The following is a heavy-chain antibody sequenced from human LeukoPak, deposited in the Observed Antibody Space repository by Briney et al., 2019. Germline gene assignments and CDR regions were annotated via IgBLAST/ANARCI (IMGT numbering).Heavy chain of an antibody. CDR2: VFHSGSA. J-gene: IGHJ4*02. Sequence: SETLSLTCTVSGLSLTSAYYWGWIRQPPGKGLEWIGSVFHSGSAYYTPSLKSRVTMSVDTSKNQFSLRLTSVTATDTAVYYCADTTDFDSWGQGVLVTVSS. CDR3: ADTTDFDS. CDR1: GLSLTSAYY. D-gene: IGHD1-14*01. V-gene: IGHV4-38-2*02.